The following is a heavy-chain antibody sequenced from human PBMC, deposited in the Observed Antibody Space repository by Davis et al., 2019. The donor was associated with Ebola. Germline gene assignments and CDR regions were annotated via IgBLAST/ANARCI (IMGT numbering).Heavy chain of an antibody. V-gene: IGHV3-64D*06. CDR3: VKGSITMTVVVYFDL. CDR1: GFTFSSYT. Sequence: GESLKISCAASGFTFSSYTMHWVRQAPGKGLQYVSGITNNGGSTYYAGSVKGRFIISRDNSKNTLYLQMSSLRIEDTAVYYCVKGSITMTVVVYFDLWGQGTLVTVSP. J-gene: IGHJ4*02. D-gene: IGHD3-22*01. CDR2: ITNNGGST.